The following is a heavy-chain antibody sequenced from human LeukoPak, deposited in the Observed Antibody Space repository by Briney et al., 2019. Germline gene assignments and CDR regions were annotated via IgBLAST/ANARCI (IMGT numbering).Heavy chain of an antibody. Sequence: PGGSLRLSCAASGFTFSNHSMNWVRQAPGKGLEWVSSITGTSNYIYYRDSVKGRFAISRDKSKNTLYLLMNSLRAEDTAVYYCAKARFGWYGDSWGQGTLVTVSS. D-gene: IGHD6-19*01. CDR3: AKARFGWYGDS. CDR2: ITGTSNYI. J-gene: IGHJ4*02. CDR1: GFTFSNHS. V-gene: IGHV3-21*04.